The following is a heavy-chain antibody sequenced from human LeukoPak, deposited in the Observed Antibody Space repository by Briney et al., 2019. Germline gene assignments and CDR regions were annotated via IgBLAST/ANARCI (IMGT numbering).Heavy chain of an antibody. CDR3: AKGRSRSWGSYLSQGYFDY. CDR1: GFTFSSYA. Sequence: GGSLRLSCAASGFTFSSYAMSWVRQAPGKGLEWISAISGSGGSTYYADSVKGRFTISRDNSKNTLYLQMNSLRAEDTAVYYCAKGRSRSWGSYLSQGYFDYWGQGTLVTVSS. D-gene: IGHD1-26*01. J-gene: IGHJ4*02. CDR2: ISGSGGST. V-gene: IGHV3-23*01.